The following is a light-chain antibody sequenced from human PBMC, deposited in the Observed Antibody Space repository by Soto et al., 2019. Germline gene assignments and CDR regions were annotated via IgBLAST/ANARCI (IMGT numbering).Light chain of an antibody. CDR2: AAS. V-gene: IGKV3-20*01. CDR1: QSTFDTY. Sequence: EVVLTQSPGTLSLSPGEGATLSCRASQSTFDTYLAWFQQKPGQAPRLLIYAASTRATGIPDRFSGSGSGTDFTLTSSRLEPEDAALYYCHQYGNSPWTLGQGTKVEI. CDR3: HQYGNSPWT. J-gene: IGKJ1*01.